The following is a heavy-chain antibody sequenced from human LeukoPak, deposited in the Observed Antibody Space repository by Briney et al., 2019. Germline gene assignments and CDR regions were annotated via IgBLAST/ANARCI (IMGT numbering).Heavy chain of an antibody. D-gene: IGHD5-18*01. CDR1: GGSISSYY. CDR3: ARDEFTRGSSYGYGDYYYYGMDV. Sequence: SQTLSLTCTVSGGSISSYYWSWIRQPPGKGLEWIGYIYYSGSTNYNPSLKSRVTISVDTSKNQFSLKLSSVTAADTAVYYCARDEFTRGSSYGYGDYYYYGMDVWGQGTTVTVSS. V-gene: IGHV4-59*01. CDR2: IYYSGST. J-gene: IGHJ6*02.